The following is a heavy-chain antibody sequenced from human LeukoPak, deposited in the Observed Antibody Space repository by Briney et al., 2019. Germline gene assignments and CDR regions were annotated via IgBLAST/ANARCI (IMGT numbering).Heavy chain of an antibody. J-gene: IGHJ4*02. Sequence: SETLSLTCTVSGGSISSSSYYWGWIRQPPGKGPEWIGSIYYSGSTYYNPSLKSRVTISVDTSKNQFSLKLSSVTAADTAVYYCASSYGYSYGGTIDYWGQGTLVTVSS. CDR3: ASSYGYSYGGTIDY. CDR2: IYYSGST. D-gene: IGHD5-18*01. CDR1: GGSISSSSYY. V-gene: IGHV4-39*01.